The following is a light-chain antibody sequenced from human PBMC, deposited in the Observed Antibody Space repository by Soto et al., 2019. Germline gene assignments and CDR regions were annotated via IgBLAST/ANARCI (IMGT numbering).Light chain of an antibody. CDR3: CSYEDSYTFWV. Sequence: QSALTQPRSVSGSPGQSVTISCTGTSSDVGGYNYVSWYQQHPGKVPKVIIYDVSRRPSGVPDRFSGSKSGNTASLTISGLQAEDEAAYSCCSYEDSYTFWVFGGGTKLTVL. J-gene: IGLJ3*02. V-gene: IGLV2-11*01. CDR2: DVS. CDR1: SSDVGGYNY.